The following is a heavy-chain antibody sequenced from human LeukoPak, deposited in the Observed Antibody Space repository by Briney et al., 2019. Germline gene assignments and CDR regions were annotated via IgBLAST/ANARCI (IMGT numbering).Heavy chain of an antibody. Sequence: SETLSLTCAVYGGSFSGYYWSWIRQPPGKGLEWIGEINHSGSTNYNPSLKSRVTISVDTSKNQFSLKLSSVTAADTAVYYCARGYTRYSSSCDYWGQGTLVTVSS. CDR2: INHSGST. V-gene: IGHV4-34*01. CDR1: GGSFSGYY. CDR3: ARGYTRYSSSCDY. J-gene: IGHJ4*02. D-gene: IGHD6-13*01.